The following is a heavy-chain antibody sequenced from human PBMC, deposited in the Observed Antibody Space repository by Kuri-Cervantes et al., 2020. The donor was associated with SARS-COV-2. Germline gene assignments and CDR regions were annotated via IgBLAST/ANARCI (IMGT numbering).Heavy chain of an antibody. CDR1: GYTFTGYY. D-gene: IGHD3-10*01. CDR3: AREMVRGVTEWPYYYGMDV. J-gene: IGHJ6*02. CDR2: INPNSGGT. Sequence: ASVKVSCKASGYTFTGYYMHWVRQAPGQGLEWMGWINPNSGGTNYAQKFQGRVTITADESTSTAYMELSSLRSEDTAVYYCAREMVRGVTEWPYYYGMDVWGQGTTVTVSS. V-gene: IGHV1-2*02.